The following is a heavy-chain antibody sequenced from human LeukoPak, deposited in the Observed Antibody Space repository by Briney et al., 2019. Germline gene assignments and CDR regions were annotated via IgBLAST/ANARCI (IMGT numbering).Heavy chain of an antibody. V-gene: IGHV3-74*01. CDR2: ISSDGSST. J-gene: IGHJ4*02. CDR3: ARDRDSSSWSSRRVGDYFDH. Sequence: GGLRLSCVGSEFTLNYYWMHWVRQAPGKGLVWVSRISSDGSSTFYADSVKGRFTISRDNAKNSLYLQMNSLRAEDTAVYYCARDRDSSSWSSRRVGDYFDHWGQGALVTVSS. CDR1: EFTLNYYW. D-gene: IGHD6-13*01.